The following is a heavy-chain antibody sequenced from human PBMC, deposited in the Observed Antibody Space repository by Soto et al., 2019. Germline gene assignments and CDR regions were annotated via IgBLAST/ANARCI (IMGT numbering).Heavy chain of an antibody. J-gene: IGHJ4*02. CDR1: AASIITQNY. D-gene: IGHD6-13*01. V-gene: IGHV4-4*02. CDR3: AHAPGWYFLDY. CDR2: IHHSGNT. Sequence: QVQLQESGPGLVEPSGTLSLTCAVSAASIITQNYYNWVRQSPGKGLEWIGEIHHSGNTNFSPSLKSRVTLARDTSKNQVSLRLGSVTGADTAFYYCAHAPGWYFLDYWGQGALVTVS.